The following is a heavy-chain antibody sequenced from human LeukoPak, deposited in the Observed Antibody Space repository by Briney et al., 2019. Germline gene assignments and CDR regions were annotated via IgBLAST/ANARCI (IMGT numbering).Heavy chain of an antibody. V-gene: IGHV3-7*01. Sequence: GGSLRLSCAASGFTLSSYWMSWVRQAPGKGLEWVVNIKEDGSETYYVDSVKGRFTISRDNSKNTLYLQMKSLRAEDTAVYYGSYGDDFDYWGQGTLVTVSS. CDR2: IKEDGSET. CDR3: SYGDDFDY. J-gene: IGHJ4*02. D-gene: IGHD4-17*01. CDR1: GFTLSSYW.